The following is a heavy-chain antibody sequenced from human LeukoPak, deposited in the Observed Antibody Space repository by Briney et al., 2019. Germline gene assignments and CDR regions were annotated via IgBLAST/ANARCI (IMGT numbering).Heavy chain of an antibody. D-gene: IGHD3-22*01. V-gene: IGHV3-23*01. J-gene: IGHJ4*02. CDR3: AKSRFYYDSTFGY. CDR1: GFTFSSYA. CDR2: ISGSGGST. Sequence: GGSLRLSCAASGFTFSSYAMSWVRQPPGKGLEWVPAISGSGGSTYYADSVKGRFTISRDNSKNTLYLQMNNLRAEDTAVYYCAKSRFYYDSTFGYWGQGTLVTFSS.